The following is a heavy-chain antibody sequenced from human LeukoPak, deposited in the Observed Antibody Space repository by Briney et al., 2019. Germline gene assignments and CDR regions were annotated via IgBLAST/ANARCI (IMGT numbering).Heavy chain of an antibody. CDR2: IYTSGST. CDR1: GASISSYY. J-gene: IGHJ4*02. CDR3: ARDRGYSYGPYYFDY. V-gene: IGHV4-4*07. D-gene: IGHD5-18*01. Sequence: SETLSLTCTVSGASISSYYWNWIRQPAGKGLEWIGRIYTSGSTNYNPSLKSRVTMSVDTSKNQFSLKLSSVTAVDTAVYYCARDRGYSYGPYYFDYWGQGTLVTVSS.